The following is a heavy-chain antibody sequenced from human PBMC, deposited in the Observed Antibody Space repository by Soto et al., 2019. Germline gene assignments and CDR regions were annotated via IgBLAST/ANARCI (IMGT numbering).Heavy chain of an antibody. Sequence: PMASVKVSCKASGYTFTNDYMHWVRQAPGQGLEWMGIINPSSGSTTYAQKFQGRVTMTRDTSTTTVYMELSSLRSEDTAIYYCAKANTAHYYFDYWGQGTLVTVSS. CDR3: AKANTAHYYFDY. CDR1: GYTFTNDY. D-gene: IGHD4-17*01. V-gene: IGHV1-46*01. J-gene: IGHJ4*02. CDR2: INPSSGST.